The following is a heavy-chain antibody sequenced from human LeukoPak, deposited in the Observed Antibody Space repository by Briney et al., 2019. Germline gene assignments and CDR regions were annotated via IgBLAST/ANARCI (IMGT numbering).Heavy chain of an antibody. Sequence: PGGSLRLSCAASGFTFSNNYMTWVRQPPGKGLEWVSLIYSGGSTYYADSVKGRFTISRDKSKNMLYLQMNSLRPEDTAVYYCAKDFSLYYYDSSGYGSTLNCWGQGTLVTVSS. J-gene: IGHJ4*02. V-gene: IGHV3-66*01. CDR3: AKDFSLYYYDSSGYGSTLNC. CDR1: GFTFSNNY. CDR2: IYSGGST. D-gene: IGHD3-22*01.